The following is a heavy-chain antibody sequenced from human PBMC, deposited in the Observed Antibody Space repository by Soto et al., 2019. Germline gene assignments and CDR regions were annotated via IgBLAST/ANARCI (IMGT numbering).Heavy chain of an antibody. CDR3: AKGSANGSPYYFDF. D-gene: IGHD3-16*01. V-gene: IGHV3-23*01. CDR1: GFTFSNYA. Sequence: EVQLLESGGGLVQPGGSLRLSCAASGFTFSNYAMAWIRQAPGKGLEWVSAITASSGDTYHADSGRGRFTISRDNSKNPLLLQMTRLRADDTAVYYCAKGSANGSPYYFDFWGQGTVVTVSS. CDR2: ITASSGDT. J-gene: IGHJ4*02.